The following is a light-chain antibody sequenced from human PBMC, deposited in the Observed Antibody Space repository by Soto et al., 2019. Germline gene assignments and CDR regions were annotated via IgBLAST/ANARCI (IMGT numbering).Light chain of an antibody. CDR1: QSVSSNY. CDR2: GAS. Sequence: EIVLTQSPGTLSLSPGDRATLSCRASQSVSSNYLAWYQQKPGQAPRLLIYGASRGAAGIPDRFSGSGSGTDFTLTISRREPQDYAVYFCHQYGRSPMFTFGQGTKLEVK. CDR3: HQYGRSPMFT. J-gene: IGKJ2*01. V-gene: IGKV3-20*01.